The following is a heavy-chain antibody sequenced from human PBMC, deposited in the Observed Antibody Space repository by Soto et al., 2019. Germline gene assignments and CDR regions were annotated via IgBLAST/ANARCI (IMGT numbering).Heavy chain of an antibody. J-gene: IGHJ4*02. D-gene: IGHD3-22*01. Sequence: PGGSLRLSCAASGFTFSSYAMRWVRQAPGKGLEWVAVISYDGSNKYYADSVKGRFTISRDNSKNTLYLQMNSLRAEDTAVYYCARGSGVTMIVVVTPGYWGQGTLVTVSS. CDR1: GFTFSSYA. CDR2: ISYDGSNK. V-gene: IGHV3-30-3*01. CDR3: ARGSGVTMIVVVTPGY.